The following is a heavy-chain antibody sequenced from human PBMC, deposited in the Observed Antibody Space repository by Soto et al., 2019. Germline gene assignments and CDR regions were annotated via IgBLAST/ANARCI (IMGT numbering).Heavy chain of an antibody. CDR1: GFTFSSYG. D-gene: IGHD3-9*01. CDR2: IWYDGSNK. Sequence: GSLRLSCAASGFTFSSYGMHWVRQAPGKGLEWVAVIWYDGSNKYYADSVKGRFTISRDNSKNTLYLQMNSLRAEDTAVYYCAREDRHINFDWLAIDYWGQGTLVTVSS. V-gene: IGHV3-33*01. J-gene: IGHJ4*02. CDR3: AREDRHINFDWLAIDY.